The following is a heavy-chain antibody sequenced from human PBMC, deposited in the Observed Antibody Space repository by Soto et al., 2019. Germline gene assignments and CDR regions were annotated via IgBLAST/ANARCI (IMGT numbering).Heavy chain of an antibody. D-gene: IGHD3-22*01. J-gene: IGHJ4*02. V-gene: IGHV1-69*13. CDR1: GGTFSRYA. CDR2: IIPMFGTA. Sequence: ASVKVSCKASGGTFSRYAINWVRQAPGQGLEWMGGIIPMFGTANYAQKFQGRVTITADESTNTGYMELRSLISEDTAVYYCARDGTIYDSSGYYYLYWGQGTLGTVS. CDR3: ARDGTIYDSSGYYYLY.